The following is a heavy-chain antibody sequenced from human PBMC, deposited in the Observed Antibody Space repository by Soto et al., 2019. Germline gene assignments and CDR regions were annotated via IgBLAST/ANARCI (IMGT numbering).Heavy chain of an antibody. J-gene: IGHJ6*01. CDR2: VSANNGHT. CDR1: GFTFSNSG. Sequence: ASVKVSCKASGFTFSNSGLNWVRQAPGQGLEWMGWVSANNGHTNYAQNLQGRVSMTTDTSTSTAYMELRGLRFDDTAVYYCARDIESVTAKHFFYYYAMDVWGQVTTVTVSP. V-gene: IGHV1-18*01. CDR3: ARDIESVTAKHFFYYYAMDV. D-gene: IGHD2-8*01.